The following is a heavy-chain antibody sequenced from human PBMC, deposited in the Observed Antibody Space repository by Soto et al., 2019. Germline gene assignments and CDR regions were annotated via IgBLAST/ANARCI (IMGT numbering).Heavy chain of an antibody. CDR1: GFTFSSYV. CDR3: AKVEMTTVTYFDY. Sequence: GGSLRLSCAASGFTFSSYVMSWVRQAPGKGLEWVPAISGSGGSTYYADSVKGRFTISRDNSKNTLYLQTNSLRAEDTAVYYCAKVEMTTVTYFDYWGQGTLVTVSS. CDR2: ISGSGGST. J-gene: IGHJ4*02. V-gene: IGHV3-23*01. D-gene: IGHD4-17*01.